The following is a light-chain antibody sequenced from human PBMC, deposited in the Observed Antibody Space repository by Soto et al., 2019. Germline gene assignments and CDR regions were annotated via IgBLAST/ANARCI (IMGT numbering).Light chain of an antibody. Sequence: DIQMTQSPSTLSASVGDRVTITCRASQTISSWLAWYQQKPGKAPKLLIYKASTLESGVPSRFSGSGSGTDFALTISSLQPDDFATYYCQHYNSIRGMFGQGTKVEIK. CDR2: KAS. J-gene: IGKJ1*01. CDR3: QHYNSIRGM. V-gene: IGKV1-5*03. CDR1: QTISSW.